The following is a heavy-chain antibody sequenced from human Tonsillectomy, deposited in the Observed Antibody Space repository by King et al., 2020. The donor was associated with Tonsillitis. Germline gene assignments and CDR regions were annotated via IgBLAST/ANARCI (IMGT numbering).Heavy chain of an antibody. CDR2: VSGSGDAT. CDR3: AKLRPPGRYYGMDV. Sequence: VQLVESGGGLVQPGESLRLSCAASGFTFRMYAMNWVRQAPGKGLEWVAGVSGSGDATYNADSVKGRFTVSRDNSKNTLYLQMNILGAEDTAVYYCAKLRPPGRYYGMDVWGQGTTVTVSS. CDR1: GFTFRMYA. V-gene: IGHV3-23*04. J-gene: IGHJ6*02.